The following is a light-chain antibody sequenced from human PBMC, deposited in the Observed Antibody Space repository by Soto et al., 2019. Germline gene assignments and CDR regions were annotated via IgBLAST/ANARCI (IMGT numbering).Light chain of an antibody. V-gene: IGLV1-47*01. CDR3: AAWDDSLSGFQV. J-gene: IGLJ1*01. CDR1: TPNIGTNY. Sequence: QSVLTQPPSASGTPGQRVTISCSGSTPNIGTNYVYWYQQLPGTAPKLLICRNDQRPSGVPDRFSGSKSGTSASLAISGLRSEDEADYFCAAWDDSLSGFQVFGTGTKVTVL. CDR2: RND.